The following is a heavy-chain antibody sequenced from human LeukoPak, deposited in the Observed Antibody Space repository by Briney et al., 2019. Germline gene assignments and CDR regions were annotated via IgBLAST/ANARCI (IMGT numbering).Heavy chain of an antibody. D-gene: IGHD5-18*01. CDR1: GGSISSGGYY. Sequence: PSQTLSLTCTVSGGSISSGGYYWSWIRQHPGKGLEWIGYIYYSGSTYYNPSLKSRVTISVDTSKNQFSLKLSSVTAADTAVYYCARVGSYGQYYFDYWGQGTLVTVSS. V-gene: IGHV4-31*03. J-gene: IGHJ4*02. CDR2: IYYSGST. CDR3: ARVGSYGQYYFDY.